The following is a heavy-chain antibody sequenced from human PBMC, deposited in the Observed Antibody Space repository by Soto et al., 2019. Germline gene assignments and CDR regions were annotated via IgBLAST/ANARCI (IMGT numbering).Heavy chain of an antibody. D-gene: IGHD2-15*01. Sequence: SVKVSCKASGYTFTSYDINWVRQATGQGLEWMGWMNPNSGNTGYAQKFQGRVTMTRNTSISTAYMELSSLRSEDTAVYYCARGRYCSGGSCYGFGGLDWFDPWGQGALVTVSS. CDR3: ARGRYCSGGSCYGFGGLDWFDP. V-gene: IGHV1-8*01. CDR2: MNPNSGNT. CDR1: GYTFTSYD. J-gene: IGHJ5*02.